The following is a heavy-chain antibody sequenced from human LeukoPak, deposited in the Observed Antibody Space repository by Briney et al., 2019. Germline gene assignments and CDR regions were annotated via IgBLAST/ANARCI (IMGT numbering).Heavy chain of an antibody. V-gene: IGHV4-4*02. CDR1: GGSISSSNW. Sequence: SGTLSLTCAVSGGSISSSNWWSWVRQPPGKGLEWIGEIYHSGSTNYNPSLKSRVTISVDKSKNQLSLKLSPVTAADTAVYYCARKGVRMVRGVIVFWGQGTLVTVSS. CDR3: ARKGVRMVRGVIVF. CDR2: IYHSGST. J-gene: IGHJ4*02. D-gene: IGHD3-10*01.